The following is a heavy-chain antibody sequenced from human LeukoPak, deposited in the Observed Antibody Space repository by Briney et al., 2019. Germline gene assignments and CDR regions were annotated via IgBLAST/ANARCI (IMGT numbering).Heavy chain of an antibody. CDR1: GFTFDDYA. Sequence: GRSLRLSCAASGFTFDDYAMHWARQAPGKGLEWVSGISWNSGSIGYADSVKGRFTISRDNAKNSLYLQMNSLRAEDTALYYCAKDIPHCSSTSCRYYLDYWGQGTLVTVSS. J-gene: IGHJ4*02. CDR3: AKDIPHCSSTSCRYYLDY. CDR2: ISWNSGSI. D-gene: IGHD2-2*01. V-gene: IGHV3-9*01.